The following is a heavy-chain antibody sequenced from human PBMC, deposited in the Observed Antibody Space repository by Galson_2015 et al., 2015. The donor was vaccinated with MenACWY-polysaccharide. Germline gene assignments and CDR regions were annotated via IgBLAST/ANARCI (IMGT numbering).Heavy chain of an antibody. CDR2: IKSDGSST. V-gene: IGHV3-74*01. Sequence: SLRLSCAASGFTFSTYWMHWVRQAPGKGLVWVSRIKSDGSSTNYADSVKGRFTISRDNAKNTLYLQMNSLRAEDTALYYCARGYSADVWGPGTLVTVSA. J-gene: IGHJ4*02. D-gene: IGHD5-12*01. CDR3: ARGYSADV. CDR1: GFTFSTYW.